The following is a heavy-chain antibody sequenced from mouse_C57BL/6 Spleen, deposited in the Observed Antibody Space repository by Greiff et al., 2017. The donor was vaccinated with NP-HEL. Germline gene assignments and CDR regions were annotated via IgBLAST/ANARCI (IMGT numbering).Heavy chain of an antibody. CDR3: TRVPYYCGSSLFDD. D-gene: IGHD1-1*01. CDR1: GYTFTDYE. Sequence: VQLQQSGAELVRPGASVTLSCTASGYTFTDYEMHWVKQTPVHGLEWIGAIDPETGGTAYNQKFKGKAILTADKSSSTAYMELRSLTSEDSAVYYCTRVPYYCGSSLFDDWGQGTTLTVSS. V-gene: IGHV1-15*01. CDR2: IDPETGGT. J-gene: IGHJ2*01.